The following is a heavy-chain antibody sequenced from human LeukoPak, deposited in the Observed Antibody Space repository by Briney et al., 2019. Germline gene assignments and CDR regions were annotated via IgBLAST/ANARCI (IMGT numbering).Heavy chain of an antibody. CDR2: IYYSGTT. V-gene: IGHV4-59*08. Sequence: SETLSLTCTVSGGSISGYYWSWIRQPPGKRLEWIGFIYYSGTTKYNPSLNSRVTILLDTSKNQFSLKLSPVTAADTAMYYCARHLSAGTYPLDNWGQGTLVTVSS. J-gene: IGHJ4*02. D-gene: IGHD3-16*02. CDR1: GGSISGYY. CDR3: ARHLSAGTYPLDN.